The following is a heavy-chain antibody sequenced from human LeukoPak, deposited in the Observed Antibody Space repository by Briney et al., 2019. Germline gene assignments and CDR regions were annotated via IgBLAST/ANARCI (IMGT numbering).Heavy chain of an antibody. CDR1: GFTFSSYS. V-gene: IGHV3-21*01. Sequence: PGGSLRLSCAASGFTFSSYSMNWVRQAPGKGLEWVSSISSSSSSIYYADSVKGRFTISRDNAKNSLYLQMNSLRAEDTAVYYCARDPDYDFWSGYYRGYYYYGMDVWGQGTTVTVSS. D-gene: IGHD3-3*01. J-gene: IGHJ6*02. CDR2: ISSSSSSI. CDR3: ARDPDYDFWSGYYRGYYYYGMDV.